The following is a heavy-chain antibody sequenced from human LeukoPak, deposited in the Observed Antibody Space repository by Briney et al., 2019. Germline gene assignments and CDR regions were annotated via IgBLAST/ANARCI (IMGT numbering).Heavy chain of an antibody. D-gene: IGHD5-12*01. Sequence: GGSLRLSCAASGFTFSSYGMHWVRQAPGKGLEWVAVIWYDGSNKYYADSVKGRFTISRDNSKNTLYLQMNSLRAEDTAVYYCAREMGLNIVATFGYWGQGTLVTVSS. CDR3: AREMGLNIVATFGY. CDR1: GFTFSSYG. CDR2: IWYDGSNK. V-gene: IGHV3-33*01. J-gene: IGHJ4*02.